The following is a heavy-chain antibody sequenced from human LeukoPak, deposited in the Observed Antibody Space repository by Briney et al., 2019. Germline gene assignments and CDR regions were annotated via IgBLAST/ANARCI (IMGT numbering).Heavy chain of an antibody. CDR3: TKSDGYGLIRI. CDR1: GFTVSSNY. CDR2: IYYTGNT. Sequence: PGGSLRLSCAASGFTVSSNYMNWVRQAPGKGLEWIGNIYYTGNTYYNSSLKSRVTIPLDTSKNQFSLKVISMTAADTAAYYCTKSDGYGLIRICGRGTMVTVSS. J-gene: IGHJ3*02. V-gene: IGHV4-59*02. D-gene: IGHD3-10*01.